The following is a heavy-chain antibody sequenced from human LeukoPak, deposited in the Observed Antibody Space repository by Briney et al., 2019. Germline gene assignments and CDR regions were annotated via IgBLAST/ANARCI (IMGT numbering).Heavy chain of an antibody. J-gene: IGHJ6*02. D-gene: IGHD7-27*01. CDR2: ISYDGSNK. CDR3: AKDSNWGGDYYYYYGMDV. CDR1: GFTFSSYG. Sequence: GGSLRLSCAASGFTFSSYGMHWVRQAPGKGLEWVAVISYDGSNKYYADSVKGRFTISRDNSKNTLYLQMNSLRAEDTAVYYCAKDSNWGGDYYYYYGMDVWGQGTTVTVSS. V-gene: IGHV3-30*18.